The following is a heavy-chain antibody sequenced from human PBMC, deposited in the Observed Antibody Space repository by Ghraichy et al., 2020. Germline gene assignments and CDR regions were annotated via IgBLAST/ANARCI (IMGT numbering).Heavy chain of an antibody. D-gene: IGHD6-13*01. CDR1: GFTFSSYA. J-gene: IGHJ4*02. CDR2: ISSNGGST. Sequence: GGSLRLSCSASGFTFSSYAMHWVRQAPGKGLEYVSAISSNGGSTYYADSVKGRFTISRDNSKNTLYLQMSSLRAEDTAVYYCVKSVIEAAGTLDYWGQGTLVTVSS. CDR3: VKSVIEAAGTLDY. V-gene: IGHV3-64D*06.